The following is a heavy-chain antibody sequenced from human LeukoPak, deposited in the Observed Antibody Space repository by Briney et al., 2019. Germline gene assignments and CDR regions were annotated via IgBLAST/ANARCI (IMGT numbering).Heavy chain of an antibody. CDR1: GGSISSGDYY. V-gene: IGHV4-30-4*01. CDR2: IYYSGST. D-gene: IGHD2-2*01. Sequence: PSQTLSLTCTVSGGSISSGDYYWSWIRQPPGKGLEWIGYIYYSGSTYYNPSLKSRVTISVDTSKNQFSLKLSSVTAADTAVYYCAMNSDIVVVPAATPALGYWGQGTLVTVSS. J-gene: IGHJ4*02. CDR3: AMNSDIVVVPAATPALGY.